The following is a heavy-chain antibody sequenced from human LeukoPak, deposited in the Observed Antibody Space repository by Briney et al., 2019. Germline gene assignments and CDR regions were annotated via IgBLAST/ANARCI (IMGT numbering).Heavy chain of an antibody. V-gene: IGHV4-39*02. CDR3: ARDHKYYYDSSGYLTA. J-gene: IGHJ5*02. Sequence: SETLSLTCTVSGGSISSSSYYWGWIRQPPGKGLEWIGSIYYSGSTYYNPSLKSRVTISVDTSKNQFSLKLSSVTAADTAVYYCARDHKYYYDSSGYLTAWGQGTLVTVSS. D-gene: IGHD3-22*01. CDR1: GGSISSSSYY. CDR2: IYYSGST.